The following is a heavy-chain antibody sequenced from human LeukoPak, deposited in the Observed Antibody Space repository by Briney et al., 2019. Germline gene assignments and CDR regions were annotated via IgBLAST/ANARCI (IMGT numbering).Heavy chain of an antibody. CDR2: IYHSGST. CDR3: ARVADSSGYYFDFDY. J-gene: IGHJ4*02. V-gene: IGHV4-4*02. CDR1: GGSISSSNW. Sequence: SETLSLTCAVSGGSISSSNWWSWVGQPPGKGLEWIGEIYHSGSTNYNPSLKSRVTISVDKSKNQFSLKLSSVTAADTAVYYCARVADSSGYYFDFDYWGQGTLVTVSS. D-gene: IGHD3-22*01.